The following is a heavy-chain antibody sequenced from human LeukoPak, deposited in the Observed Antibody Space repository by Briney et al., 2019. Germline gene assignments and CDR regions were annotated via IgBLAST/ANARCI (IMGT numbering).Heavy chain of an antibody. D-gene: IGHD3-3*01. V-gene: IGHV4-59*01. J-gene: IGHJ5*02. Sequence: SETLSLTCTVSGGSISSYYWSWIRQPPGKGLEWSGYIYYSGSTNYNPSLKSRVTISVDTSKNQFSLKLSSVTAADTAVYYCARASYYDFWSGWNWFDPWGQGTLVTVSS. CDR2: IYYSGST. CDR3: ARASYYDFWSGWNWFDP. CDR1: GGSISSYY.